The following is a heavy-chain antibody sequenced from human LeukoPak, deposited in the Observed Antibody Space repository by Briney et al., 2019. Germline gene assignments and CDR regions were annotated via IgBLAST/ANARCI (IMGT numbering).Heavy chain of an antibody. V-gene: IGHV3-7*01. Sequence: AGGSLRLPCLASGFSFSSYWMNWVRQAQGKGPEWLANIKQDGSQTYYVDSVKGRFTISRDNAKNSLYLQMNSLRAGDTAVYYCATDAVGDSWSDYWGQGTLVTVSS. J-gene: IGHJ4*02. CDR1: GFSFSSYW. CDR3: ATDAVGDSWSDY. D-gene: IGHD6-13*01. CDR2: IKQDGSQT.